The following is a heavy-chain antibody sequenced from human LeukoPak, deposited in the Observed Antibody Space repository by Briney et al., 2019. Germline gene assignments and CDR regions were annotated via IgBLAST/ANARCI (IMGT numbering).Heavy chain of an antibody. V-gene: IGHV4-59*01. CDR3: ARANSSGWSYLSFDI. CDR1: GGSISSYY. D-gene: IGHD6-19*01. J-gene: IGHJ3*02. Sequence: SETLSLTCTVSGGSISSYYWSWIRQPPGKGLEWIGYIYYSGSTNYNPSLKSRVTISVDTSKNQFSLKLSSVTAADTAVYYCARANSSGWSYLSFDIWGQGTMVTVSS. CDR2: IYYSGST.